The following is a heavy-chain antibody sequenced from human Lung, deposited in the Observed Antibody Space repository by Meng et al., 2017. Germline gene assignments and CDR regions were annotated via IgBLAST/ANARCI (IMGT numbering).Heavy chain of an antibody. D-gene: IGHD6-19*01. V-gene: IGHV3-73*02. CDR1: GVSCSDPD. Sequence: VAVGESGGGLVPAGGSRKLSCAVSGVSCSDPDILWVRQASGKGLEWVGRIGGRPKSHEAAYAAPVRGRFTISRDDSRNTAYLQMNSLKTEDSAVYYCTIYIRGHIWGQGTMVTVSS. CDR3: TIYIRGHI. J-gene: IGHJ3*02. CDR2: IGGRPKSHEA.